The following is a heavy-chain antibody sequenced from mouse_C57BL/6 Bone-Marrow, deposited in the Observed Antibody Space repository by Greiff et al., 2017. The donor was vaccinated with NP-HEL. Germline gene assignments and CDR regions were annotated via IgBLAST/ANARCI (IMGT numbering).Heavy chain of an antibody. D-gene: IGHD2-4*01. Sequence: QVQLQQSGAELVRPGTSVKVSCKASGYAFTNYLIEWVKQRPGQGLEWIGVINPGSGGTNYNEKFKGKATLTADKSSSTAYMQLSSLTSEDSAVDVCARRDYYDYSLGYWGQGTLVTVAA. J-gene: IGHJ3*01. CDR2: INPGSGGT. CDR1: GYAFTNYL. V-gene: IGHV1-54*01. CDR3: ARRDYYDYSLGY.